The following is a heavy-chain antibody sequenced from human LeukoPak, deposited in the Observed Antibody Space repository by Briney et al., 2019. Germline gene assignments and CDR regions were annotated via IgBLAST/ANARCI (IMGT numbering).Heavy chain of an antibody. V-gene: IGHV3-66*01. CDR2: IYSGDNK. Sequence: GGSLRLSCAASGLTVSSNYMSWVRQTPGKGLEWVSVIYSGDNKYYIDSVKGRFTISRDTSKNTVYLQMNSLRAEDSAIYYCANSGQWLRYFDYWGQGTPVTVSS. CDR3: ANSGQWLRYFDY. J-gene: IGHJ4*02. D-gene: IGHD6-19*01. CDR1: GLTVSSNY.